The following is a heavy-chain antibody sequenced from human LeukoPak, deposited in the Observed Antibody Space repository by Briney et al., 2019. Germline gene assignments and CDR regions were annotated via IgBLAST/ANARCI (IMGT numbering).Heavy chain of an antibody. CDR1: GYTFTSYG. CDR2: ISAYNGNT. J-gene: IGHJ4*02. CDR3: ARDMDIAVAGVSPPPPTR. Sequence: ASVKVSCKASGYTFTSYGISWVRQAPGQGLEWMGWISAYNGNTNYAQKLQGRVTMTTDTSTSTAYMELRSLRSDDTAVYYCARDMDIAVAGVSPPPPTRWGQGTLVTVSS. D-gene: IGHD6-19*01. V-gene: IGHV1-18*01.